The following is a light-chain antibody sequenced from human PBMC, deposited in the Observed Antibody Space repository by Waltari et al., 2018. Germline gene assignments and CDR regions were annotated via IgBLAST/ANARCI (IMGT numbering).Light chain of an antibody. CDR2: DVS. J-gene: IGLJ1*01. CDR1: SRDVGGYAW. CDR3: TSYTSSHSLV. V-gene: IGLV2-14*03. Sequence: QSALTQPASVSGSPGQSITISCTGTSRDVGGYAWVSWYQQHPDKAPKVVILDVSYRPSGVSNRFSGSKSGNTASLTISGLQAEDEADYYCTSYTSSHSLVFGTGTKVTVL.